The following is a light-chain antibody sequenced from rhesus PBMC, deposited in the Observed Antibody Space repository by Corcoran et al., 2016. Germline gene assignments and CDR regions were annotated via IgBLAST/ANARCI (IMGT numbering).Light chain of an antibody. Sequence: DIQMTQSPSSLSASVGDRVTITCRASQGISSWLAWYQQKTGKAPKLLIYKASSLQSGAPSRFRGSGAGTDFTLPLSSLQPEDFATYYCQQYNSAPFTFGPGTKLDIK. CDR2: KAS. J-gene: IGKJ3*01. V-gene: IGKV1-21*01. CDR1: QGISSW. CDR3: QQYNSAPFT.